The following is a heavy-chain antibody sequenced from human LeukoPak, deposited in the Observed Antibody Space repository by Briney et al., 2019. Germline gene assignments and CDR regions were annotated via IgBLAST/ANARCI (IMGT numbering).Heavy chain of an antibody. CDR1: GGSISSGDYY. J-gene: IGHJ3*02. CDR2: IYYSGST. Sequence: PSETLSLTCTVSGGSISSGDYYWSWLRQPPGKGLEWIGYIYYSGSTYYNPSLKSRVTISVDTSKNQFSLKLSSVTAADTAVYYCARGIMGQQLAPGAFDIWGQGTMVTVSS. D-gene: IGHD6-13*01. V-gene: IGHV4-30-4*01. CDR3: ARGIMGQQLAPGAFDI.